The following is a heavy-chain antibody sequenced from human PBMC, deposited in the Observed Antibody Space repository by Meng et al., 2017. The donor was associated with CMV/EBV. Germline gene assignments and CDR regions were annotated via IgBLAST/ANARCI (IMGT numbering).Heavy chain of an antibody. CDR2: ITSSSSYI. D-gene: IGHD3-3*01. J-gene: IGHJ5*02. CDR1: GFTFSTYS. V-gene: IGHV3-21*06. CDR3: ARDPPGYYDFWSGYSHWFDP. Sequence: WGSLRLSCAASGFTFSTYSMNWVRQAPGKGLEWVSSITSSSSYIYYADSAKGRFTISRDNSKNSLYLQMNSLRAEDTAVYYCARDPPGYYDFWSGYSHWFDPWGQGTLVTVSS.